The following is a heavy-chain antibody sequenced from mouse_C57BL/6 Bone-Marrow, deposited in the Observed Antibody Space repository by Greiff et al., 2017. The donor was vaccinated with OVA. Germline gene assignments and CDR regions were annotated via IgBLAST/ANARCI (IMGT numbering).Heavy chain of an antibody. CDR2: IRLKSDNYAT. Sequence: DVMLVESGGGLVQPGGSMKLSCVASGFTFSNYWMNWVRQSPEKGLEWVAQIRLKSDNYATHYAESVKGRFTISRDDSKSSVYLQMNNLRAEDTGIYYCTSNYRYFDVWGTGTTVTVSS. CDR1: GFTFSNYW. V-gene: IGHV6-3*01. D-gene: IGHD2-5*01. CDR3: TSNYRYFDV. J-gene: IGHJ1*03.